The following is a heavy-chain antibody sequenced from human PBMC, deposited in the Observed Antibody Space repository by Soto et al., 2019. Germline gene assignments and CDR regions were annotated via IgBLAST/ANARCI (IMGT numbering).Heavy chain of an antibody. Sequence: QVQLQQSGPGLVKPSQTLSLTCAISGDSVSSNSAAWNWIRQSPSRGLEWLGRTYYRSKWYNDYAVAVKSRITTNPDTSKNQFALQLNSVTPEDTAVYYCARVAVAGTPSNWYFDLWGRGTLVTVSS. CDR1: GDSVSSNSAA. CDR3: ARVAVAGTPSNWYFDL. J-gene: IGHJ2*01. CDR2: TYYRSKWYN. V-gene: IGHV6-1*01. D-gene: IGHD6-19*01.